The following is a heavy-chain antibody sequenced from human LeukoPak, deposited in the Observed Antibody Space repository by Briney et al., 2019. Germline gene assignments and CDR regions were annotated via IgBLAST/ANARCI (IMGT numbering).Heavy chain of an antibody. J-gene: IGHJ4*02. V-gene: IGHV4-30-4*01. CDR2: IYYTGST. CDR3: ARDDWNYPLIFDY. D-gene: IGHD1-7*01. Sequence: SETLSLTCTVSGGSISSGDYYWTWIRQPPGKGLEWIAYIYYTGSTYYNPFLKSRVTMSVDTSKNQFSLKLSSVTAADTAVYYCARDDWNYPLIFDYWGQGTLVTVSS. CDR1: GGSISSGDYY.